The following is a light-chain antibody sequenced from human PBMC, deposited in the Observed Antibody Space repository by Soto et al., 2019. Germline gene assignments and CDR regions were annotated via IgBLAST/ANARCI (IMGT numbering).Light chain of an antibody. CDR1: KIGSKS. V-gene: IGLV3-21*02. CDR2: DDS. CDR3: QVWDSSSDHSVV. J-gene: IGLJ2*01. Sequence: SYELTQPPSVSVAPGQTARITCGGNKIGSKSVHWYQQRPGQAPVLVVYDDSYRPSGIPERFSASNSGNTATLTISRVEAGDEADYYCQVWDSSSDHSVVFGGGTKLTVL.